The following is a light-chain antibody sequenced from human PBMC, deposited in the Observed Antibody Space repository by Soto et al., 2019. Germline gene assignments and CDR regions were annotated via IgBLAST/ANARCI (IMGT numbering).Light chain of an antibody. CDR2: EVN. J-gene: IGLJ1*01. V-gene: IGLV2-8*01. CDR3: SSYAGSSNV. Sequence: QSVLTQPASVSGSPGQSITIPCTGTSSDVGGYNYVSWYQQHPGKAPKLMIYEVNKRPSGVPDRFSGSKSGNTASLTVSGLQAEDEADYYCSSYAGSSNVFGTGTKVTVL. CDR1: SSDVGGYNY.